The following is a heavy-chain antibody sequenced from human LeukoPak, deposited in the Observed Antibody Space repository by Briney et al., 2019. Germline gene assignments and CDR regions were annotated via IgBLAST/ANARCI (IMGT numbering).Heavy chain of an antibody. J-gene: IGHJ4*02. D-gene: IGHD1-1*01. Sequence: SETLSLTCTVSGGSISSGDYYWSWIRQPPGKGLEWIGYIYYSGSTYYNPSLKSRVTISVDTSKNQFSLKLSSVTAADTAVYYCARAGGQDWNDRLSFDYWGQGTLVTVSS. CDR1: GGSISSGDYY. CDR2: IYYSGST. V-gene: IGHV4-30-4*01. CDR3: ARAGGQDWNDRLSFDY.